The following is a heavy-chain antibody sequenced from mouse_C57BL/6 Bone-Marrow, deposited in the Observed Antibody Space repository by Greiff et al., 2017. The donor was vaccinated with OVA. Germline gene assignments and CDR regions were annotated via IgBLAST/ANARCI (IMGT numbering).Heavy chain of an antibody. D-gene: IGHD1-1*01. J-gene: IGHJ3*01. CDR1: GFTFSSYG. V-gene: IGHV5-6*01. Sequence: VKLVESGGDLVKPGGSLKLSCAASGFTFSSYGMSWVRQTPDKRLEWVATISSGGSYTYYPDSVKGRFTISRDNAKNTLYLQMSSLKSEDTAMYYCARQGDYYGSSPFAYWGQGTLVTVSA. CDR3: ARQGDYYGSSPFAY. CDR2: ISSGGSYT.